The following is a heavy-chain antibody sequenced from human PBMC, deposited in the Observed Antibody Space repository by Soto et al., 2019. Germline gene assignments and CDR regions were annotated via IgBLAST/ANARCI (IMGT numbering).Heavy chain of an antibody. Sequence: ASVKVSCKASGYTFTSYGISWVRQAPGQGLEWMGWISAYNGNTNYAQKLQGRVTMTTDTSTSTAYVELRSLRSDDTAVYYCARDPWDIVVVPAAMRPYYYYGMDVWGQGTTVTVSS. CDR1: GYTFTSYG. J-gene: IGHJ6*02. CDR3: ARDPWDIVVVPAAMRPYYYYGMDV. CDR2: ISAYNGNT. D-gene: IGHD2-2*01. V-gene: IGHV1-18*04.